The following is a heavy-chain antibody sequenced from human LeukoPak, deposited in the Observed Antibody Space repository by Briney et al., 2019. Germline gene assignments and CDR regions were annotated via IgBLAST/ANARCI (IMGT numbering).Heavy chain of an antibody. J-gene: IGHJ4*02. CDR1: GGSISSGDYY. D-gene: IGHD6-19*01. V-gene: IGHV4-30-4*01. CDR3: ARGGIAVAGTHFDY. CDR2: IYYSGST. Sequence: SETLSLTCTVSGGSISSGDYYWSWIRQPPGKGLEWIGYIYYSGSTYYNPSLKSRVTISVDTSKNQFPLKLSSVTAADTAVYYCARGGIAVAGTHFDYWGQGTLVTVSS.